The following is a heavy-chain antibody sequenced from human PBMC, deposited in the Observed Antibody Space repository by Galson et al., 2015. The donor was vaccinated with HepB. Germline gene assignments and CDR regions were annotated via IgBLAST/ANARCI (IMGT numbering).Heavy chain of an antibody. CDR3: ARQGLHGNSGHFSIDY. Sequence: TLSLTCTVSGASIMNNAYYWSWIRQFSEKGLEWIGNIHNSGSTYYNPSLRSRLTMSVNTSENHFSLKLNSVTAADTAVYYCARQGLHGNSGHFSIDYWGQGTHVTVSS. D-gene: IGHD3-22*01. V-gene: IGHV4-31*03. CDR1: GASIMNNAYY. J-gene: IGHJ4*02. CDR2: IHNSGST.